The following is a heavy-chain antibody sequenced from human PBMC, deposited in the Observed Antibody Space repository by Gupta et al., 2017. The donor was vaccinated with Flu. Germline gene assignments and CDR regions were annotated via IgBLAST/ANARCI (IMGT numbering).Heavy chain of an antibody. CDR2: ISSSAVT. V-gene: IGHV3-48*03. CDR3: ASGHWDN. Sequence: RAGGSLRLSCIASGFDFNRYEMSWVRQAPGRGLEWVAFISSSAVTYYTDPVRGRFTISRDNTNNLVYLQMSSLRAEDTAVYYCASGHWDNWGQG. J-gene: IGHJ4*02. CDR1: GFDFNRYE.